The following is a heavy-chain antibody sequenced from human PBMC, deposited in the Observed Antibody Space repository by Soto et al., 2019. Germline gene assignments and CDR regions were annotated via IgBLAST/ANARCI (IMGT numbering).Heavy chain of an antibody. CDR1: GGSISSGGYY. V-gene: IGHV4-31*03. CDR3: ARVGYDFWSGLPHAFDI. J-gene: IGHJ3*02. Sequence: SETLSLTCTVSGGSISSGGYYWSWIRQHPGKGLEWIGYIYYSGSTYYNPSLKSRVTISVDTSKNQFSLKLSSVTAADTAVYYCARVGYDFWSGLPHAFDIWGQGTMVTVSS. D-gene: IGHD3-3*01. CDR2: IYYSGST.